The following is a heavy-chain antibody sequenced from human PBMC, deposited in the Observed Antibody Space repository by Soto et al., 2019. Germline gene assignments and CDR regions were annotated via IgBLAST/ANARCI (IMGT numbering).Heavy chain of an antibody. CDR3: AKDAILAVDY. CDR1: GFTFSSYG. D-gene: IGHD2-15*01. CDR2: ISYDGSNK. V-gene: IGHV3-30*18. Sequence: GGSLRLSCAASGFTFSSYGMHWVRQAPGKGLEWVAVISYDGSNKYYADSVKGRFTISRDNSKNTLYLQMNSLRAEDTAVYYCAKDAILAVDYWGQGTLVTVSS. J-gene: IGHJ4*02.